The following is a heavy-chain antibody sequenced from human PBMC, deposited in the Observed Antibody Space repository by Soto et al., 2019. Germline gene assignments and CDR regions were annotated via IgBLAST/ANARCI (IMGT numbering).Heavy chain of an antibody. Sequence: QVQLQESGPGLVKPSETLSLTCTVSGGSISNYYWSWIRQPPGKGLEWIGYSYYSGSTNYNPSIRSRVTISVDMSKNQCSLKLNSVTVADTALYYCVRHPTRAVAGHCFDYWGQGTLVTVSS. CDR3: VRHPTRAVAGHCFDY. CDR2: SYYSGST. J-gene: IGHJ4*02. CDR1: GGSISNYY. D-gene: IGHD6-19*01. V-gene: IGHV4-59*08.